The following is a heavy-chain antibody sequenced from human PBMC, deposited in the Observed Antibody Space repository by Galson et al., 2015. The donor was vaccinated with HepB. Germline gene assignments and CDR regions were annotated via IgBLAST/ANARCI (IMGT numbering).Heavy chain of an antibody. J-gene: IGHJ4*02. Sequence: SLRLSCAASGFTFSSYWMDWVRQAPGKGLEWVANVSQDGSEKHYVDSVKGRFTVSRDNAENSVYLLMSSLRVEDTAVYYCARSLDYWGLGTLITVSS. CDR3: ARSLDY. CDR1: GFTFSSYW. CDR2: VSQDGSEK. V-gene: IGHV3-7*01.